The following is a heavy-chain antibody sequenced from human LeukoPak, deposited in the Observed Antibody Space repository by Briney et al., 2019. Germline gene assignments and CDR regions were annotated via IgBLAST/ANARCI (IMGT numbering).Heavy chain of an antibody. V-gene: IGHV4-34*01. D-gene: IGHD1-26*01. CDR2: INNRERS. Sequence: SETLSLTCALTGGSFSGFYGSWLRQPPGKGLEWIGEINNRERSTYNPSLESRVSISVDTSKNQFSLTLSSVTAADTSVYYCARQLYWDGIDIWGQGTMVIVSS. J-gene: IGHJ3*02. CDR3: ARQLYWDGIDI. CDR1: GGSFSGFY.